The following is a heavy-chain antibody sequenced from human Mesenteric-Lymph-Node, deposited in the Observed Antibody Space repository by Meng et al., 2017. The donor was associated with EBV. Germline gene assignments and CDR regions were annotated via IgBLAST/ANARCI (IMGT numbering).Heavy chain of an antibody. CDR3: AVGGNYYDNSGLDY. CDR1: GGSFSDSY. V-gene: IGHV4-34*01. Sequence: QVQLQQWGTRLLKPSETLSLTCAVYGGSFSDSYWSWVRQSPGKGLEWIGEINHSGRPNYNPSLRRRLTISLHASRSQFSLKLSSVTAADTAVYYCAVGGNYYDNSGLDYWGQGTLVTVSS. CDR2: INHSGRP. D-gene: IGHD3-22*01. J-gene: IGHJ4*02.